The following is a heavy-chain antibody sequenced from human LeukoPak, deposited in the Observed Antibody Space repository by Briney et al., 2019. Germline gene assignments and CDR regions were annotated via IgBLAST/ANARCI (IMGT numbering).Heavy chain of an antibody. CDR3: ATSSRSVSGGGY. D-gene: IGHD1-14*01. Sequence: ASVKVSCKVSGYTLTALSMHWVRQAPGKGLGWVGGFDPEDGETIYAQKFQGRVTMTEDTSTDTAYMELGSLRSEDTAVYYCATSSRSVSGGGYWGQGTLVTVSS. V-gene: IGHV1-24*01. CDR2: FDPEDGET. CDR1: GYTLTALS. J-gene: IGHJ4*02.